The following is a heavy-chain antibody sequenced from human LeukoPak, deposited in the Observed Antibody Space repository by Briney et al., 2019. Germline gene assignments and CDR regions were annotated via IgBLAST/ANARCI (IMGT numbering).Heavy chain of an antibody. CDR2: IRYDGSHK. D-gene: IGHD6-13*01. CDR3: ARPYSSNVYYYYYMDV. CDR1: GFAFSKYG. J-gene: IGHJ6*03. Sequence: PGGSLRLSCAASGFAFSKYGMHWVRQAPGKWLEWVAFIRYDGSHKYYAVSVKGRFTISRDNSRNRLYLQMNSLRPEDTALYYCARPYSSNVYYYYYMDVWGKGTTVTISS. V-gene: IGHV3-30*02.